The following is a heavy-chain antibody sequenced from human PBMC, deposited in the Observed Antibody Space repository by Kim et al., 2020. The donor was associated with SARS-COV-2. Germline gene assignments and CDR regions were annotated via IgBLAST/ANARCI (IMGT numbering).Heavy chain of an antibody. CDR3: AREAVAGSFDY. D-gene: IGHD6-19*01. V-gene: IGHV1-3*01. Sequence: NTRYSQKFQGSVSITRDTSATTAYLQLSGLISDDTAVYYCAREAVAGSFDYWGQGSLVTVSS. J-gene: IGHJ4*02. CDR2: NT.